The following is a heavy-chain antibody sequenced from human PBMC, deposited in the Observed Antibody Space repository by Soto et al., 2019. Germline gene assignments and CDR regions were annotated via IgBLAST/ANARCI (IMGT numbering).Heavy chain of an antibody. CDR2: IYYSGST. CDR1: GGSISSSSYY. J-gene: IGHJ4*02. D-gene: IGHD6-6*01. CDR3: ACSPKAGIAARLD. Sequence: QLQLQESGPGLVKPSETLSLTCTVSGGSISSSSYYWGWIRQPPGKGLEWIGSIYYSGSTCYNPALKRRVTISVDTSKNQFSLKLSSVTAADTAVYYCACSPKAGIAARLDWGQGTLVTVSS. V-gene: IGHV4-39*01.